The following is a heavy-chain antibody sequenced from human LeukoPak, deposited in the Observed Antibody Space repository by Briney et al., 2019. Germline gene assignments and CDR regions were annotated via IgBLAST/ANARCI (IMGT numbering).Heavy chain of an antibody. D-gene: IGHD2-15*01. CDR2: IIPILGIA. Sequence: SVKLSCKASGGTFSSYTISWVRQAPGQGLEGMGRIIPILGIANYAQKFQGRVTITADKSTSTAYMELSSLRSEDTAVYYCARDRSGSPGSAFDIWGQGTMVTVSS. CDR1: GGTFSSYT. V-gene: IGHV1-69*04. CDR3: ARDRSGSPGSAFDI. J-gene: IGHJ3*02.